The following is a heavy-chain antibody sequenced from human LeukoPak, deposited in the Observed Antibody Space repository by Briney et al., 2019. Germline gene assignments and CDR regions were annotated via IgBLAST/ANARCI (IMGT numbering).Heavy chain of an antibody. CDR3: AKKDGNNYGMDV. CDR1: GFTFSSYD. Sequence: GGSLRLSCAASGFTFSSYDMHWVRQAPGKGREGVAVISHDGSNEYYADSVKGRFTISRDNSRNTLDLQMNSLRAEDTAVYYCAKKDGNNYGMDVWGQGTMVTVSS. J-gene: IGHJ6*02. D-gene: IGHD5-24*01. V-gene: IGHV3-30*18. CDR2: ISHDGSNE.